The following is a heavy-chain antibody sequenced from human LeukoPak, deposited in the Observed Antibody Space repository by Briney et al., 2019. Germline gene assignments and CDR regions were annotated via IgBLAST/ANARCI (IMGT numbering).Heavy chain of an antibody. Sequence: GGSLRLSCAASGFSFSSFWMYWVRQVPGKGLVYVSRVNNEGTGTTYADSVKGRFPISRDNAKNTVYLQMNSLRDEDTAVYYCARGGPDHAFDIWGQGTMVTVSS. CDR1: GFSFSSFW. CDR2: VNNEGTGT. J-gene: IGHJ3*02. V-gene: IGHV3-74*01. CDR3: ARGGPDHAFDI. D-gene: IGHD1-14*01.